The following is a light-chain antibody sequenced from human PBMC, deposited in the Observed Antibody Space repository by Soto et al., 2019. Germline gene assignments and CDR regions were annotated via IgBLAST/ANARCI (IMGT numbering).Light chain of an antibody. CDR2: GAS. V-gene: IGKV3-20*01. CDR3: QQYGSSPRT. CDR1: QSVSSSY. J-gene: IGKJ1*01. Sequence: EIVLTQSPGTLSLSPGERATLSCRASQSVSSSYLAWYQQKPGQAPRLLIYGASSRATGIPDRFSGSGSGKDVTLTISRLEPEDCAVYYCQQYGSSPRTFGQGTKVEIK.